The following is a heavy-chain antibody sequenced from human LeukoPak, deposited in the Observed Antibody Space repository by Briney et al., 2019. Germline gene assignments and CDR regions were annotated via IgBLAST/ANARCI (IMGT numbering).Heavy chain of an antibody. Sequence: PGGSLRLSCAASGFTFSSYSINWVRQAPGEGLGWVSYISSSIGTIYYADSVKGRSTISRDNAKNSLYLQMNSLRAEDTAVYYCARDLVAMVRGGTGMDVWGQGTTVTVSS. CDR3: ARDLVAMVRGGTGMDV. V-gene: IGHV3-48*01. J-gene: IGHJ6*02. CDR1: GFTFSSYS. D-gene: IGHD3-10*01. CDR2: ISSSIGTI.